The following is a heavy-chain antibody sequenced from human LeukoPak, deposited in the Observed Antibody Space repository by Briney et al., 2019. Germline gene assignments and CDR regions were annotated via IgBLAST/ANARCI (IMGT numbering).Heavy chain of an antibody. CDR2: ISGSGGST. J-gene: IGHJ3*02. CDR3: TRGGDFGVPAPLGIDAFDI. Sequence: PGESLRLSCAASGFTFSSYWMSWVRQAPGKGLEWVSAISGSGGSTYYADSVKGRFTISRDNSKNTLYLQMNSLRAEDTAVYYCTRGGDFGVPAPLGIDAFDIWGQGTMVTVSS. D-gene: IGHD2-2*01. V-gene: IGHV3-23*01. CDR1: GFTFSSYW.